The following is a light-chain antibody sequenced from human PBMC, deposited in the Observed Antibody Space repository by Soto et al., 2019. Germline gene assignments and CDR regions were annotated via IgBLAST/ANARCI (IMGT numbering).Light chain of an antibody. Sequence: QSVLTQPPSVSGAPGQRVTISCTGSSSNIGSGYDVHWYQQFPGTAPKLLIYGNNNRPSGVPDRFSGSKSGTSASLAITGLQPEDEADYYCQSYDTSLSGVFGGGTKVTVL. CDR3: QSYDTSLSGV. CDR1: SSNIGSGYD. CDR2: GNN. V-gene: IGLV1-40*01. J-gene: IGLJ3*02.